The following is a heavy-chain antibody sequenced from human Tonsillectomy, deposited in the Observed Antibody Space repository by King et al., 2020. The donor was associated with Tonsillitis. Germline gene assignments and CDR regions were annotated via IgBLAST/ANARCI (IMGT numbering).Heavy chain of an antibody. CDR3: ARRGPSSSWFGRFDP. CDR1: GGSISSYY. D-gene: IGHD6-13*01. V-gene: IGHV4-59*01. CDR2: MYYTGST. J-gene: IGHJ5*02. Sequence: QLQESGPGLVKPSETLSLTCTVSGGSISSYYWSWIRQPPGKGLEWIGYMYYTGSTNYNPSLKRRVTISTDTSKNQLSLKLSSVTAADTAVYYCARRGPSSSWFGRFDPWGQGILVTVSS.